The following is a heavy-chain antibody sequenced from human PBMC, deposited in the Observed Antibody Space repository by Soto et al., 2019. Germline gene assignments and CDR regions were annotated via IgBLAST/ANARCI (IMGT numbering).Heavy chain of an antibody. CDR3: ARVSCCYDSYYYYGMDV. V-gene: IGHV1-69*13. CDR2: IIPIFGTS. D-gene: IGHD3-22*01. Sequence: GASVKVSCKGSGETFSRYPSSWDRQPPGQGLEWMGGIIPIFGTSNYAKKFQGRTTITAHESTSIAYMDLSRRRSATTHVSYGARVSCCYDSYYYYGMDVWGQATTGTVSS. CDR1: GETFSRYP. J-gene: IGHJ6*02.